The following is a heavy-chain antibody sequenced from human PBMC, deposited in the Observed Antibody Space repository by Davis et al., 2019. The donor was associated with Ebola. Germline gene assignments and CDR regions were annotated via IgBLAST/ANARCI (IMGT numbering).Heavy chain of an antibody. D-gene: IGHD5-24*01. CDR1: GGSISSYY. V-gene: IGHV4-59*01. J-gene: IGHJ6*02. CDR3: ARGGRDGYNYYYYYYGMDV. CDR2: IYYSGST. Sequence: MPSETLSLTCTVSGGSISSYYWSWIRQPPGKGLEWIGYIYYSGSTNYNPSLKSRVTISVDTSKNQFSLKLSSVTAADTAVDYCARGGRDGYNYYYYYYGMDVWGQGTTVTVSS.